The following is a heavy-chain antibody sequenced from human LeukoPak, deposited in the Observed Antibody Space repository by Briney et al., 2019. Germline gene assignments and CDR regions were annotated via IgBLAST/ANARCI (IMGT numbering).Heavy chain of an antibody. D-gene: IGHD3-10*01. CDR2: IYYSGIT. CDR3: ARNYYGSGSYSDDY. J-gene: IGHJ4*02. CDR1: GGSFSGYY. V-gene: IGHV4-34*01. Sequence: SETLSLTCAVYGGSFSGYYWSWIRQPPGKGLEWIGYIYYSGITYYNPFFKSRVTISVDTSKNQFSLKLSSVTAADTAVYYCARNYYGSGSYSDDYWGQGTLVTISS.